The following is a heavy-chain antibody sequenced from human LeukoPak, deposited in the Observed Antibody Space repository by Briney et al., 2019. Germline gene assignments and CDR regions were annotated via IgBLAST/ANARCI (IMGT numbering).Heavy chain of an antibody. V-gene: IGHV3-43*01. Sequence: GSLRLSCAASGFTFDDYTMHWVRQAPGKGLEWVSLISWDGGSTYYADSVKGRFTISRDNSKNSLYLQMNSLRTEDTALYYCAKDRGITIFGVVITSGMDVWGQGTTVTVSS. CDR1: GFTFDDYT. J-gene: IGHJ6*02. CDR2: ISWDGGST. CDR3: AKDRGITIFGVVITSGMDV. D-gene: IGHD3-3*01.